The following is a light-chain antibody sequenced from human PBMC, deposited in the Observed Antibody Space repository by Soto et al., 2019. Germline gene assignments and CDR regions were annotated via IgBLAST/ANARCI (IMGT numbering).Light chain of an antibody. Sequence: DIQMTQSPSSLSASVGDRVTIACRASQGIAKDLAWFQLKPGKAPKSLISAASSLQSGVPSKFSGSGSGTDFTLTINSLQPEDFATYYCQQYDSYPYTVGQGTKVDIK. V-gene: IGKV1-16*02. CDR2: AAS. J-gene: IGKJ2*01. CDR3: QQYDSYPYT. CDR1: QGIAKD.